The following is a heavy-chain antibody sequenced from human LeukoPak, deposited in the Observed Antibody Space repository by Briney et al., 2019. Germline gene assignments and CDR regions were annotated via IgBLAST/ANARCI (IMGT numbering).Heavy chain of an antibody. CDR1: GGSFSGYY. CDR2: INHSGST. J-gene: IGHJ4*02. D-gene: IGHD5-18*01. CDR3: ARRGYSYGSDY. Sequence: SETLSLTCAVYGGSFSGYYWSWIRQPPGKGLEWIGEINHSGSTDYNPSLKSRVTISVDTSKNQFSLKLSSVTAADTAVYYCARRGYSYGSDYWGQGTLVTVSS. V-gene: IGHV4-34*01.